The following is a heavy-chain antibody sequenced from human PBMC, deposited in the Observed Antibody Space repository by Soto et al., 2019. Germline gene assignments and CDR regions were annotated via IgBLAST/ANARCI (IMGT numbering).Heavy chain of an antibody. D-gene: IGHD3-3*01. J-gene: IGHJ5*02. Sequence: SETLSLTGAVYGGSFNGYYWNWIRQPPGKGLEWIGEINHTGGTHYNPSLKSRVTMSVDTSKNQFSLRLSSVTAADTAIYYCATRITVFGLLIPPFDPWGQGTQVTVSS. CDR1: GGSFNGYY. CDR3: ATRITVFGLLIPPFDP. CDR2: INHTGGT. V-gene: IGHV4-34*01.